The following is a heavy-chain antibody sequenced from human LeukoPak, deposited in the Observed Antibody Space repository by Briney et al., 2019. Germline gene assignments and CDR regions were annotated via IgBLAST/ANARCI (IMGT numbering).Heavy chain of an antibody. D-gene: IGHD3-3*01. CDR1: GFAFNNYV. J-gene: IGHJ6*02. CDR3: AKDSTASGSYYGMDI. Sequence: PGGSLRLSCAASGFAFNNYVMSWVRQAPGKGLEWVLSISGSGGSTYYTDSVKGRFTISRDNSKNTLFLQMNSLRAEDTAVYSCAKDSTASGSYYGMDIWGQGTTVTVSS. V-gene: IGHV3-23*01. CDR2: ISGSGGST.